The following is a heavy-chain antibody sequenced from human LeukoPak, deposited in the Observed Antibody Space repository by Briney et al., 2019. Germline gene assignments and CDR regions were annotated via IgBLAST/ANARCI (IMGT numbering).Heavy chain of an antibody. CDR3: TRDTGRLGAIPLDYWFDP. CDR1: GFTFSSYS. D-gene: IGHD3-16*01. Sequence: GGSLRLSCAASGFTFSSYSLNWVRQAPGKGLEWVSSISGSSSYIYYADSVKGRFTISRHNAKNSLYLQMNSLRAEDTAVYYCTRDTGRLGAIPLDYWFDPWGQGTLVTVSS. CDR2: ISGSSSYI. V-gene: IGHV3-21*01. J-gene: IGHJ5*02.